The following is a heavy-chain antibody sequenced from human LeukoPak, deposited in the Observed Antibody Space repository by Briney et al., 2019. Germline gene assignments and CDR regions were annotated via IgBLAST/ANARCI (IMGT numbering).Heavy chain of an antibody. CDR1: GGSISSGGYY. V-gene: IGHV4-31*03. CDR2: IYYSGST. J-gene: IGHJ4*02. D-gene: IGHD5-18*01. CDR3: ATSAMVSSRALDY. Sequence: SETLSLTCTVSGGSISSGGYYWSWIRQHPGKGPEWIGYIYYSGSTYYNPSLKSRVTISVDTSKNQFSLKLSSVTAADTAVYYCATSAMVSSRALDYWGQGTLVTVSS.